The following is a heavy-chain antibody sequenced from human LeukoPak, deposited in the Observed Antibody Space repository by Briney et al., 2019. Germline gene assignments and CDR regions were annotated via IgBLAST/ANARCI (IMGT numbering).Heavy chain of an antibody. CDR3: ARAEWFGELLSAFDI. CDR1: GGSISSYY. J-gene: IGHJ3*02. CDR2: IYYSGST. Sequence: SETLSLTCTVSGGSISSYYWSWIRQPPGKGLEWIGYIYYSGSTNYNPSLKSRVTISVDTSKNQFSLKLSSVTAADTAVYYCARAEWFGELLSAFDIWGQGTTVTVSS. D-gene: IGHD3-10*01. V-gene: IGHV4-59*01.